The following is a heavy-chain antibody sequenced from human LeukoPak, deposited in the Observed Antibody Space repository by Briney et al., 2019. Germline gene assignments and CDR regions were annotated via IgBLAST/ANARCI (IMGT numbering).Heavy chain of an antibody. CDR3: ARDNWFDA. CDR2: INPDSGGT. CDR1: GYTFTGYY. Sequence: ASVKVSCKASGYTFTGYYMHWVRQAPGQGPEWMGWINPDSGGTNYAQRFQGRVTMTRDTSISTAYMELSRLRSDDTAFYYCARDNWFDAWGQGTLVTVSS. V-gene: IGHV1-2*02. J-gene: IGHJ5*02.